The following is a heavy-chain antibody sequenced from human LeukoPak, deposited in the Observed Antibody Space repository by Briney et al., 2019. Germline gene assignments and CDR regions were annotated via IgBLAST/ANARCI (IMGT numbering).Heavy chain of an antibody. CDR1: GFTFSSYG. J-gene: IGHJ5*02. D-gene: IGHD2-15*01. CDR3: ARDGRLPYIVET. V-gene: IGHV3-30*02. CDR2: IRYDGSNK. Sequence: PGGSLRLSCAASGFTFSSYGMHWVRQAPGKGLEWVAFIRYDGSNKYYADSVKGRFTISRDNSKNTLYLQMNSLRAEDTAVYYCARDGRLPYIVETWGQGTLVTVSS.